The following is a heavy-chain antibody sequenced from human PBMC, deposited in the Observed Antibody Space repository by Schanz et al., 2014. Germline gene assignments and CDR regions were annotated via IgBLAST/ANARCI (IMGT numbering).Heavy chain of an antibody. V-gene: IGHV1-8*01. CDR1: GGTFSSST. CDR2: ISAYNGDT. Sequence: QVQLVQSGAEVKKPGASVRVSCKASGGTFSSSTLTWVRQAPGQGLEWMGWISAYNGDTNYAPKFQDRVTMTRDTSLKTAYMEMTDLKFEDAGLYYCAIHYGDRPLWGQGTLIAVSS. D-gene: IGHD4-17*01. J-gene: IGHJ4*02. CDR3: AIHYGDRPL.